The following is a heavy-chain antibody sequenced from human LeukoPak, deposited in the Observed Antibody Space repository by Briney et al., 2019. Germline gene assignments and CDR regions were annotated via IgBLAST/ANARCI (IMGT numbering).Heavy chain of an antibody. CDR3: ARLRSSYGSDY. CDR1: GFTFSSYG. J-gene: IGHJ4*02. Sequence: PGGPLRLSCAASGFTFSSYGMNWVRQAPGKGLEYVSAISSSGGSTYYANSVKGRFTISRDNSKNTLYLQMGSLRPEDMAVYYCARLRSSYGSDYWGQGTLVTVSS. D-gene: IGHD5-18*01. CDR2: ISSSGGST. V-gene: IGHV3-64*01.